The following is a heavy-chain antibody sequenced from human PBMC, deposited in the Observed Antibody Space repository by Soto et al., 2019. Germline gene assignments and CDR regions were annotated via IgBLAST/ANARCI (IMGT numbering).Heavy chain of an antibody. CDR3: ARGSTHYYGAGSPDY. Sequence: QVQLVQSGAEGKMPGASVKISCKASGYTFTSNYIHWVRQAPGQGLEWMGIINASGGRTTYAQRFQDRVTMTKETSTTTVYMELSSLKSEDTAVYYCARGSTHYYGAGSPDYWGQGTLVTVSS. J-gene: IGHJ4*02. V-gene: IGHV1-46*01. CDR2: INASGGRT. D-gene: IGHD3-10*01. CDR1: GYTFTSNY.